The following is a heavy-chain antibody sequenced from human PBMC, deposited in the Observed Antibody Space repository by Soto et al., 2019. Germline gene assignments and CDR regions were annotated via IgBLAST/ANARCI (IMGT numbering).Heavy chain of an antibody. J-gene: IGHJ3*02. CDR1: GFTFSSYA. V-gene: IGHV3-23*01. Sequence: QLGGSLRLSCAASGFTFSSYAMSWVRQAPGKGLEWVSAISGSGGSTYYADSVKGRFTISRDNSKNTLYLQMNSLRAEDTAVYYCAKDLVGFCSVGSCYGETEAFDIWGQGTMVTVSS. CDR3: AKDLVGFCSVGSCYGETEAFDI. D-gene: IGHD2-15*01. CDR2: ISGSGGST.